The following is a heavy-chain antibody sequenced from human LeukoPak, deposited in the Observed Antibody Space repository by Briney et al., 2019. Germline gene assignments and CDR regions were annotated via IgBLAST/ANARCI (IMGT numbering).Heavy chain of an antibody. CDR1: GGTFSSYA. J-gene: IGHJ4*02. Sequence: SVKVSCKASGGTFSSYAISWVRQAPGQGLEWMGGFIPIFGTANYAQKFQGRVTITADESTSTAYMELSSLRSEDTAVYYCAREFGYYDSSGYYSSYFDYWGQGTLVTVSS. D-gene: IGHD3-22*01. V-gene: IGHV1-69*13. CDR2: FIPIFGTA. CDR3: AREFGYYDSSGYYSSYFDY.